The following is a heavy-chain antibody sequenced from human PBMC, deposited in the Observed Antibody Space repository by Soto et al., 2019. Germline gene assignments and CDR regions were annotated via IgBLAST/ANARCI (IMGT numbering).Heavy chain of an antibody. V-gene: IGHV4-59*01. CDR1: GGSISSYY. J-gene: IGHJ4*02. Sequence: SSETLSLTCTVSGGSISSYYWSWIRQPPGKGLEWIGYIYYSGSTNYNPSLKSRVTISVDTSKNQFSLKLSSVTAADTAVYYCARGYCSGGSCYPTRSFDYWGQGTLVTVSS. CDR2: IYYSGST. CDR3: ARGYCSGGSCYPTRSFDY. D-gene: IGHD2-15*01.